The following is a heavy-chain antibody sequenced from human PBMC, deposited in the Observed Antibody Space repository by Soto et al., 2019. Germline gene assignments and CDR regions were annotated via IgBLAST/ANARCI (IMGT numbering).Heavy chain of an antibody. D-gene: IGHD4-17*01. CDR2: ISYDGSNK. CDR1: GFTFINYA. Sequence: QVQLVESGGGVVQPGRSPRLSCAASGFTFINYAMHWVRQAPGKGLEWVAVISYDGSNKYYADSVKGRFTISRDNSKNTMYLQMNSLSAEDTAVYHCARDQVKGTMTILWGQGTLSPSPQ. V-gene: IGHV3-30-3*01. J-gene: IGHJ4*02. CDR3: ARDQVKGTMTIL.